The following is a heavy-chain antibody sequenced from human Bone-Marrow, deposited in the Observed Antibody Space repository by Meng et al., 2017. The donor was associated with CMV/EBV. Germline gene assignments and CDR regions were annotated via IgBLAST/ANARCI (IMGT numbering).Heavy chain of an antibody. Sequence: GGSLRLSCAASGFTFSSYAMHWVRQAPGKGLEWVAVISYDGSNKYYADSVKGRFTISRDNSKNTLYLQMNSLRAEDTAVYYCARTSIAVLGPGYYYGMDVWGQGTTVTVSS. CDR3: ARTSIAVLGPGYYYGMDV. CDR2: ISYDGSNK. D-gene: IGHD6-6*01. V-gene: IGHV3-30-3*01. CDR1: GFTFSSYA. J-gene: IGHJ6*02.